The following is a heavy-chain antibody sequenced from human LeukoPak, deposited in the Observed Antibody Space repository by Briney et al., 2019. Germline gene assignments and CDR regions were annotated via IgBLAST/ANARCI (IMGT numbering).Heavy chain of an antibody. CDR3: ATAILKISSWYRLALQNWFDP. CDR1: GYTLTELS. CDR2: FDPEDGET. D-gene: IGHD6-13*01. Sequence: ASVKVSCKVSGYTLTELSMHWVRQAPGKGLEWMGGFDPEDGETIYARKFQGRVTMTEDTSTDTAYMELSSLRSEDTAVYYCATAILKISSWYRLALQNWFDPWGQGTLVTVSS. J-gene: IGHJ5*02. V-gene: IGHV1-24*01.